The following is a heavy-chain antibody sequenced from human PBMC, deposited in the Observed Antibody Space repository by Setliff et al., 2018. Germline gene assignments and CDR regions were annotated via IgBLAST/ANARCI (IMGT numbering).Heavy chain of an antibody. D-gene: IGHD3-10*01. J-gene: IGHJ4*02. V-gene: IGHV1-18*01. CDR1: GYTFSNYG. Sequence: VKVSCKASGYTFSNYGVTWVRQAPGQGLEWMGWVTIYNGNTKYAQNLQGRLTLTTDISTSTAYMELGSLTTDDTAVYYCARVESMVRGKNILRHFDYWGQGIQVTVSS. CDR3: ARVESMVRGKNILRHFDY. CDR2: VTIYNGNT.